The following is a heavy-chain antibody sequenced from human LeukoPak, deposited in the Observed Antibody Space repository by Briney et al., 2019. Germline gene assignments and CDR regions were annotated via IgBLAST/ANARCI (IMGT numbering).Heavy chain of an antibody. CDR1: GFTFSSYS. Sequence: GGSLRLSCAASGFTFSSYSMNWVRQAPGKGLEWVSSISSSSSYIYYADSVKGRFTISRDNAKNSLYLQMKSLRAEDTAVYYCASYVVPAALDYWGQGTLVTVSS. D-gene: IGHD2-2*01. CDR3: ASYVVPAALDY. CDR2: ISSSSSYI. V-gene: IGHV3-21*01. J-gene: IGHJ4*02.